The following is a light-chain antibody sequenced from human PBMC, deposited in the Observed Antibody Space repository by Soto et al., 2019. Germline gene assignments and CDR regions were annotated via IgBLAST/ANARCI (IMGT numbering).Light chain of an antibody. V-gene: IGLV1-44*01. CDR2: TDH. CDR3: AAWDGSLNGVL. CDR1: SSNIGTNT. Sequence: VLTQPPSAPGTPGQRVTISCSGGSSNIGTNTVNWYKQVPGTAPTLLIYTDHQRPARVPDRFSGSRSGTSASLAISGLQSEDEADYYCAAWDGSLNGVLFGGGTKVTVL. J-gene: IGLJ2*01.